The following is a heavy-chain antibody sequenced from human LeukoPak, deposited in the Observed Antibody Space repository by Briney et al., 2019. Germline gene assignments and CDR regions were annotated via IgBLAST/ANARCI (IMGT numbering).Heavy chain of an antibody. V-gene: IGHV4-61*02. CDR1: GGSISSGSYY. J-gene: IGHJ5*02. Sequence: SETLSLTCTVSGGSISSGSYYWSWIRQPAGKGLEWIGRIYSSGSTNYNPSLKSRVTISLDTSKNQFSLKLSSVTAADTAVYYCAGGRWGYYYGSGSFNWFDPWGQGTLVTVSS. D-gene: IGHD3-10*01. CDR3: AGGRWGYYYGSGSFNWFDP. CDR2: IYSSGST.